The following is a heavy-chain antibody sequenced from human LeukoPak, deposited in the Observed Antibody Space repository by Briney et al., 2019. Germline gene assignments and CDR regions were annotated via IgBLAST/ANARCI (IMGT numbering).Heavy chain of an antibody. CDR2: INHSGST. CDR3: ARGWAAMLGY. J-gene: IGHJ4*02. CDR1: GGSFSGYY. Sequence: PSETLSLTCAVYGGSFSGYYWSWIRQPPGKELEWIGEINHSGSTNYNPSLKSRVTISVDTSKNQFSLKLSSVTAADTAVYYCARGWAAMLGYWGQGTLVTVSS. V-gene: IGHV4-34*01. D-gene: IGHD5-18*01.